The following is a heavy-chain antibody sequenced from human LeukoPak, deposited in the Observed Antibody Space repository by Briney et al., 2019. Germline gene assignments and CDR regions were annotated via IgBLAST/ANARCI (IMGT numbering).Heavy chain of an antibody. D-gene: IGHD5-12*01. CDR3: ARDRLGGYSYVY. CDR2: IYDNGRT. Sequence: SETLSLTCTVSGGSVSSGSYFWTWIRQSPGKRLEYVGYIYDNGRTNYNPSLKSRVTISKDTSKNQFSLKLSSATAADTAVYYCARDRLGGYSYVYWGQGSLVTVSS. CDR1: GGSVSSGSYF. V-gene: IGHV4-61*01. J-gene: IGHJ4*02.